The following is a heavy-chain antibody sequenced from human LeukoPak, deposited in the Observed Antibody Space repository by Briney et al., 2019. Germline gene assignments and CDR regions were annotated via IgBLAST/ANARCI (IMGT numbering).Heavy chain of an antibody. CDR3: ARASSGWYYYYMDV. CDR2: INSDGSST. CDR1: GFTFSSYW. D-gene: IGHD6-19*01. J-gene: IGHJ6*03. V-gene: IGHV3-74*01. Sequence: GGSLRLSCAASGFTFSSYWMHWVRQAPGKGLVWVSRINSDGSSTSYADSVKGRFTISRDNAKNSLYLQMNSLRAEDTAVYYCARASSGWYYYYMDVWGKGTTVTISS.